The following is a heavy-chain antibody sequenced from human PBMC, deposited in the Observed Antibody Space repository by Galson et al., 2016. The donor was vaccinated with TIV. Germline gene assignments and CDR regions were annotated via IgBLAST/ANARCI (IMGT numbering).Heavy chain of an antibody. CDR3: AGRDPSDAAADD. Sequence: SVKVSCKASGGTFSTYTLSWVRQAPGQGLEWMGRIIPILGMTNYAQKFQGRVTIPADKSTSTAYMELSSLRSADTAVYYCAGRDPSDAAADDWGQGTLVTVSS. J-gene: IGHJ4*02. CDR2: IIPILGMT. D-gene: IGHD6-13*01. CDR1: GGTFSTYT. V-gene: IGHV1-69*02.